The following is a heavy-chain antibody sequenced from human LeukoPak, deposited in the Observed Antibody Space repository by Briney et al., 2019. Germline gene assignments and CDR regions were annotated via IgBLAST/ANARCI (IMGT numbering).Heavy chain of an antibody. CDR3: SRDLLMYYSGSGVST. CDR2: INPHSGAT. Sequence: GASVKVSCKASGYTFTGYYIHWVRQAPGQGPEWMGWINPHSGATNYAQNFQGRVTMTRDTSISTAYMELSSLTSDDTAMYYCSRDLLMYYSGSGVSTWGQGAQVTVSS. D-gene: IGHD3-10*01. CDR1: GYTFTGYY. J-gene: IGHJ5*02. V-gene: IGHV1-2*02.